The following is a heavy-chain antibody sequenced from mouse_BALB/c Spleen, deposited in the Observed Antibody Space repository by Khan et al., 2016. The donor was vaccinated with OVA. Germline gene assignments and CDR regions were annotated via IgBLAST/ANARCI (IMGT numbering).Heavy chain of an antibody. CDR3: ADHLTGSCAY. CDR2: ISSGGDYT. Sequence: EVQRVESGGDLVKPGGSLKLSCAASGFTFSSYSMSWVRQTPDKRLEWVASISSGGDYTYYPDSVKGRFTISRDNAKNTLYLQMSDLKSEDTAMYYCADHLTGSCAYWGQGTLVTVSA. CDR1: GFTFSSYS. V-gene: IGHV5-6*01. J-gene: IGHJ3*01. D-gene: IGHD4-1*01.